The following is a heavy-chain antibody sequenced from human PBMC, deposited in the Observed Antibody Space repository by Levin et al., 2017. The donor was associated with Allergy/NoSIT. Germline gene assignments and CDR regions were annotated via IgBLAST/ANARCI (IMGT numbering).Heavy chain of an antibody. CDR2: IYYSGST. Sequence: SETLSLTCTVSGGSISSGGYYWSWIRQHPGKGLEWIGYIYYSGSTYYNPSLKSRVTISVDTSKNQFSLKLSSVTAADTAVYYCARVVSHSKLRYGMDVWGQGTTVTVSS. CDR3: ARVVSHSKLRYGMDV. J-gene: IGHJ6*02. V-gene: IGHV4-31*03. D-gene: IGHD1-1*01. CDR1: GGSISSGGYY.